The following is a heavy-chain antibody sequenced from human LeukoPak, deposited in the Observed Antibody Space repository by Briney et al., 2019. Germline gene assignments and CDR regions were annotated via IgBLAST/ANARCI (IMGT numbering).Heavy chain of an antibody. CDR3: ERGDYPFLL. V-gene: IGHV3-21*05. CDR2: ISFSSSEI. D-gene: IGHD4-17*01. CDR1: GFTFTSYS. Sequence: GGSLRLSCAASGFTFTSYSMNWVRQAPGKGLEWVSYISFSSSEIYYADSVKGRFTISRDNAKNSLYLQMNSLRAEDTAVYYCERGDYPFLLWGQGTLVTVSS. J-gene: IGHJ4*02.